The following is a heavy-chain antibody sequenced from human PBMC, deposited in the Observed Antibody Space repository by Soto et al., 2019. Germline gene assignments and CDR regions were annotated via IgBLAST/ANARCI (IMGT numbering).Heavy chain of an antibody. CDR3: ARDWYLPGAHYYYHGMDV. CDR1: GGTFSSYA. J-gene: IGHJ6*02. CDR2: IIPIFGTA. D-gene: IGHD6-13*01. V-gene: IGHV1-69*12. Sequence: QVQLVQSGAEVKKPGSSVKVSCKASGGTFSSYAISWVRQAPGQGLEWMGGIIPIFGTANYAQKFQGRVTITADESTSTAYMELSSLRSEDTAVYYCARDWYLPGAHYYYHGMDVWGQGTTVTVSS.